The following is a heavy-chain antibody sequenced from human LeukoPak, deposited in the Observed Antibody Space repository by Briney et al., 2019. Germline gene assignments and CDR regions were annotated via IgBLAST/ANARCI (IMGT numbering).Heavy chain of an antibody. CDR1: GYTFTGYY. CDR3: ARAPLYCSSTSCYTGGFDY. Sequence: ASVKVSCKASGYTFTGYYMHWVRQAPGQGLEWMGWINPNSGGTNYAQKFQGRVTMTRDTSISTAYMELSRLRSDDTAVYYCARAPLYCSSTSCYTGGFDYWGQGTLVTVSS. CDR2: INPNSGGT. D-gene: IGHD2-2*02. J-gene: IGHJ4*02. V-gene: IGHV1-2*02.